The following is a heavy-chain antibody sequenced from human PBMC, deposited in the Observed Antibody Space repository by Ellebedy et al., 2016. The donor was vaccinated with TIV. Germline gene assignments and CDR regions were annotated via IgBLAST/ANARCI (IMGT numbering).Heavy chain of an antibody. CDR1: GFTFSDYY. Sequence: PGGSLRLSCAASGFTFSDYYMDWVRQAPGKGLEWVGRTRNKARSYTTVYAASVKGRFTISRDDSKNSLYLQMNSLKTEDTAVYYCARGVEGAISDYWGQGTLVTVSS. CDR3: ARGVEGAISDY. J-gene: IGHJ4*02. D-gene: IGHD1-26*01. V-gene: IGHV3-72*01. CDR2: TRNKARSYTT.